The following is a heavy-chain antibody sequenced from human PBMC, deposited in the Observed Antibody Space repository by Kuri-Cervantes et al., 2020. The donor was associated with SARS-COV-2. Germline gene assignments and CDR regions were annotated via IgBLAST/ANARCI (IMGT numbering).Heavy chain of an antibody. D-gene: IGHD3-22*01. CDR2: IWYDGSNK. CDR1: GFTFSSYG. Sequence: GESLKISCAASGFTFSSYGMHWVRQAPGKGLEWVAVIWYDGSNKYYADSVKGRFTISRGNSKNTLYLQMNSLRAEDTAVYYCARDPYYYDSTVLDVWGQGTTVTVSS. V-gene: IGHV3-33*08. J-gene: IGHJ6*02. CDR3: ARDPYYYDSTVLDV.